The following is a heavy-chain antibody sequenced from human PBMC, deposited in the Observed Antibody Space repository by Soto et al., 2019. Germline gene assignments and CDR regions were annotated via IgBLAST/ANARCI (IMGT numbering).Heavy chain of an antibody. Sequence: ASVKVSCKASGYTFTSYGISWVRQAPGQGRELLGWISAYNGNTNYAQKLQGRVTMTTDTSTSTAYMELRSLRSDDTAVYYCARVAFSSRGLIVVVVAARVNYGMDVWGQGTTVTVS. D-gene: IGHD2-15*01. V-gene: IGHV1-18*01. CDR1: GYTFTSYG. J-gene: IGHJ6*02. CDR3: ARVAFSSRGLIVVVVAARVNYGMDV. CDR2: ISAYNGNT.